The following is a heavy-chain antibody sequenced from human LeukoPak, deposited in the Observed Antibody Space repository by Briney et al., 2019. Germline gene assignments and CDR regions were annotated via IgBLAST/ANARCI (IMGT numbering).Heavy chain of an antibody. Sequence: GGSLRPSCTASGFIFGDYAMSWVRQAPGKGLDWVGFIRSKAYGGSTDCAASVKGRFTISRDDSKSIAYLQMNSLKIDDTAVYFCTRDRGVRGSIANYYMDVWGKGTTVTISS. D-gene: IGHD3-10*01. CDR2: IRSKAYGGST. J-gene: IGHJ6*03. V-gene: IGHV3-49*04. CDR3: TRDRGVRGSIANYYMDV. CDR1: GFIFGDYA.